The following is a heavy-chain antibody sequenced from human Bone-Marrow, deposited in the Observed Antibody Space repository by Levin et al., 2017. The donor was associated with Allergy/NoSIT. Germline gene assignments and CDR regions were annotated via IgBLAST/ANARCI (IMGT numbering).Heavy chain of an antibody. J-gene: IGHJ6*03. CDR1: GGSFSGYY. Sequence: PSETLSLTCAVYGGSFSGYYWSWIRQPPGKGLEWIGEINHSGSTNYNPSLKSRVTISVDTSKNQFSLKLSSVTAADTAVYYCARLGYCSSTSCFDYMDVWGKGTTVTVSS. V-gene: IGHV4-34*01. D-gene: IGHD2-2*01. CDR2: INHSGST. CDR3: ARLGYCSSTSCFDYMDV.